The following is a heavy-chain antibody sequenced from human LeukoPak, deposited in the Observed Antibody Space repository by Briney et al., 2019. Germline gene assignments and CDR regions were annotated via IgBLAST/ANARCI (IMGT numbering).Heavy chain of an antibody. CDR3: ARLPRLVVIAIKGYYFDH. Sequence: SGTLSLTCAVSGGSISSSNWWSWVRQPPGKGLEWIGEIYHSGSTNYNPSLKSRVTISVDKSKNQFSLKLSSVTATDTAVYYCARLPRLVVIAIKGYYFDHWGQGTLVTVSS. CDR1: GGSISSSNW. J-gene: IGHJ4*02. CDR2: IYHSGST. V-gene: IGHV4-4*02. D-gene: IGHD2-21*01.